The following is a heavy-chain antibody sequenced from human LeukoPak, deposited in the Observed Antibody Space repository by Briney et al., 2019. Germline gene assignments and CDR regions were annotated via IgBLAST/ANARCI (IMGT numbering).Heavy chain of an antibody. Sequence: PSETLSLTCTVSGGSISSYYWSWVRQPAGKGLEWIGRIYTSGSPNYNPSLKSRVTMSVDTSKNQFSLKLSSVTAADTAVYYCARHGSVAYYDILTGYGARGYFDYWGQGTLVTVSS. CDR1: GGSISSYY. CDR2: IYTSGSP. D-gene: IGHD3-9*01. V-gene: IGHV4-4*07. CDR3: ARHGSVAYYDILTGYGARGYFDY. J-gene: IGHJ4*02.